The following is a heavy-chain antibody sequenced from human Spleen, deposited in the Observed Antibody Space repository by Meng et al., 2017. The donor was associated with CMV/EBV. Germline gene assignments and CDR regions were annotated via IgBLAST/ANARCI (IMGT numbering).Heavy chain of an antibody. CDR3: ARHHLRFVGSAYAFDGQYGLDV. J-gene: IGHJ6*02. Sequence: SETLSLTCTVSGASITTDLYFWGWIRQPPGKGLEWIGSSFHSGSTHYNASLKSRVTMSVDTSKSKFSLKLRSVTAADTAVYYCARHHLRFVGSAYAFDGQYGLDVWGQGSTVTVSS. CDR2: SFHSGST. D-gene: IGHD3-3*01. V-gene: IGHV4-39*01. CDR1: GASITTDLYF.